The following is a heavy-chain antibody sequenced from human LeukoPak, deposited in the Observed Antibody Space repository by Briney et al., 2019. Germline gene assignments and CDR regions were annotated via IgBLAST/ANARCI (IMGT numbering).Heavy chain of an antibody. CDR2: IWHDGSIK. CDR1: GFIFNNYA. D-gene: IGHD3-3*01. CDR3: AKLLFWSGNNDVFDI. V-gene: IGHV3-30*02. J-gene: IGHJ3*02. Sequence: QAGGSLRLSCSASGFIFNNYAMNWVRRAPGKGLEWVAFIWHDGSIKYYADSVRGRFTISRDNSKNTLYLQMNSLRPEDTAMYSCAKLLFWSGNNDVFDIWGQGTMVTVSS.